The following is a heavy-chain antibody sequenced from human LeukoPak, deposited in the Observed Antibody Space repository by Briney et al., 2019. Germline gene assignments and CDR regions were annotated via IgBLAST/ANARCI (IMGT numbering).Heavy chain of an antibody. V-gene: IGHV1-2*06. CDR2: INPNSGGT. J-gene: IGHJ3*02. CDR1: GYTFTGYY. D-gene: IGHD3-22*01. CDR3: ARELYDSSGSYAFDI. Sequence: ASVNVSCKASGYTFTGYYMHWVRQAPGQGLEWMGRINPNSGGTNYAQKFQGRVTMTRDTSISTAYMELSRLRSDDTAVYYCARELYDSSGSYAFDIWGQGTMVTVSS.